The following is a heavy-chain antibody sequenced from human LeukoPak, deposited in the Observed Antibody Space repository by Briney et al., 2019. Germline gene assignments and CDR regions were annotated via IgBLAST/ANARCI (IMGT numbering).Heavy chain of an antibody. CDR2: IYYSGTT. J-gene: IGHJ4*02. V-gene: IGHV4-31*03. Sequence: SETLSLTCTVSGVSMSSGGNYWSWVRQHPGKGLEWIGYIYYSGTTQYNPSFKSRITISVDASKNQFSLRLSSVTVADTAVYFCARTGARYFDFWGRGTLVTVSS. CDR3: ARTGARYFDF. CDR1: GVSMSSGGNY. D-gene: IGHD1-14*01.